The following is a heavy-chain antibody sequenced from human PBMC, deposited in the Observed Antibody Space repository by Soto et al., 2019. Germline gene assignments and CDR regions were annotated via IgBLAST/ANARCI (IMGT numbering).Heavy chain of an antibody. D-gene: IGHD4-17*01. Sequence: QVQLVQSGAEVKKPGSSVKVSCKASGGTFSSYAISWVRQAPGQGLEWMGGIIPIFGTANYAQKFQGRVTITADESTGTANMELSSLRSEDTAVYYCSRDCTTVTTPCYWGQGTLVTVSS. CDR3: SRDCTTVTTPCY. CDR1: GGTFSSYA. CDR2: IIPIFGTA. J-gene: IGHJ4*02. V-gene: IGHV1-69*12.